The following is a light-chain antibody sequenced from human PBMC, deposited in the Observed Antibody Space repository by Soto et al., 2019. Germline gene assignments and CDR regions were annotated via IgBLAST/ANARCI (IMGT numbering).Light chain of an antibody. Sequence: DIQMTQSPSSVSASVGERVTISCRASQGISYWLTWYQQKPGKAPNLLIYAASTLQSGVPSRFSGSGSVTDFTLTISSLQPEDFAAYYCQQTIIYPLTFGLGTKVEIK. CDR3: QQTIIYPLT. J-gene: IGKJ1*01. V-gene: IGKV1-12*02. CDR2: AAS. CDR1: QGISYW.